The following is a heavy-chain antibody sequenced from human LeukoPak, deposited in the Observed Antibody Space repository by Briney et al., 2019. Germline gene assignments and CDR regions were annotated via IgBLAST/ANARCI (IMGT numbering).Heavy chain of an antibody. J-gene: IGHJ4*02. CDR2: IYYSGST. D-gene: IGHD4-17*01. CDR3: ARHVGGDYGDY. CDR1: GGSISSSSYY. Sequence: SETLSLTCTVSGGSISSSSYYWGWIRQPPGKGLEWIVTIYYSGSTYYNPSLLGRVTISVDTSKNQFSLRLSSVTAADTALYYCARHVGGDYGDYWGQGTLVTVSS. V-gene: IGHV4-39*01.